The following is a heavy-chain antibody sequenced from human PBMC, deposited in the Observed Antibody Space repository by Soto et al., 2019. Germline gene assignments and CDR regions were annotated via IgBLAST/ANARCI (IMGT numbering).Heavy chain of an antibody. CDR1: GYIFVNYG. Sequence: QVQLVQSGDEVKKPGASEKVSCKASGYIFVNYGIAWVRQAPGQGLEWMGWISPYTGNTHSATKVQGRLTMXTXTXSSTAYMALGSLTSDDTAVYYCVMVDNYVTPTPQDVWGQGTTVTVSS. V-gene: IGHV1-18*01. CDR2: ISPYTGNT. J-gene: IGHJ6*02. D-gene: IGHD3-16*01. CDR3: VMVDNYVTPTPQDV.